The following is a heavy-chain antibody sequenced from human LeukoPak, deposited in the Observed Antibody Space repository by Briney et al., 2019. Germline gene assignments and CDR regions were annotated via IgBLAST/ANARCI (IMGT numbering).Heavy chain of an antibody. Sequence: ASVKVSCKASGYSFTDYYIHWVRQAPGQGLEWMGWINPNSGGTNYAQKFQGRVTMTRDTSISTAYMELSRLRSDDTAVYYCARMHNWNDDPTFDYWGQGTLVTVSS. CDR3: ARMHNWNDDPTFDY. CDR1: GYSFTDYY. CDR2: INPNSGGT. D-gene: IGHD1-20*01. J-gene: IGHJ4*02. V-gene: IGHV1-2*02.